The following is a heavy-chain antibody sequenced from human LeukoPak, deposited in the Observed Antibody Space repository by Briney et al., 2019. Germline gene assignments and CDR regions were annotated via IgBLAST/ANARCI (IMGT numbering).Heavy chain of an antibody. V-gene: IGHV4-61*02. D-gene: IGHD4/OR15-4a*01. J-gene: IGHJ4*02. CDR3: ARRAGAYSHPYDY. CDR2: INTSGTT. Sequence: SQTLSLTCTVSGASISSGSNSWGWIRQPAGKGLEWIGRINTSGTTNYNPSLKSRVTMSIDTSKNQFSLKLSSVTAADTAVYYCARRAGAYSHPYDYWGQGTLVTVSS. CDR1: GASISSGSNS.